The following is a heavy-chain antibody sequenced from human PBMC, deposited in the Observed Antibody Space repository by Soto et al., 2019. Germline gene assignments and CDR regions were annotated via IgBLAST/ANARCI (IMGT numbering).Heavy chain of an antibody. CDR1: GYTFTSYF. CDR3: TRAWAESFDI. D-gene: IGHD1-26*01. J-gene: IGHJ3*02. CDR2: INPSGGSP. V-gene: IGHV1-46*01. Sequence: ASVKVSCKASGYTFTSYFMHWVRQAPGQGLTWMGIINPSGGSPTYAQKFQGRVTMTRDTSTGTVYMELNTLRSEDTAVYYCTRAWAESFDIWGQGTMVTVSS.